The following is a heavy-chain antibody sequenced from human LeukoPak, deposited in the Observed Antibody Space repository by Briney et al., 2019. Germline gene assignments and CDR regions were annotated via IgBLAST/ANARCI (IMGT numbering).Heavy chain of an antibody. CDR2: IYHSGST. CDR1: GYSISSGYY. J-gene: IGHJ6*03. D-gene: IGHD2-15*01. CDR3: ARDGGYCSGVTCYNHYYYMDV. Sequence: PSETLSLTCTVSGYSISSGYYWGWIRQPPGKGLEWIGSIYHSGSTYYNPSLKSRVTISVDKSKNQFSLKLSSVTAADTAVYYCARDGGYCSGVTCYNHYYYMDVWGKGTTVTISS. V-gene: IGHV4-38-2*02.